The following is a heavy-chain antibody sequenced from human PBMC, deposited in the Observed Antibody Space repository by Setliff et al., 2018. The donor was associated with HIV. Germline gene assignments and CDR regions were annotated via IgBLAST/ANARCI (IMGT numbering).Heavy chain of an antibody. D-gene: IGHD1-1*01. CDR2: IWHDGSNK. CDR1: GFTFSSYG. J-gene: IGHJ4*02. CDR3: ARDRGHQLGHLDY. Sequence: GGSLRLSCAASGFTFSSYGMHWVRQAPGKGLEWVAVIWHDGSNKYYVDSVKGRFTISKDNSKNTLYLQMDSLRVDDTAVYYCARDRGHQLGHLDYWGQGTLVTVSS. V-gene: IGHV3-33*01.